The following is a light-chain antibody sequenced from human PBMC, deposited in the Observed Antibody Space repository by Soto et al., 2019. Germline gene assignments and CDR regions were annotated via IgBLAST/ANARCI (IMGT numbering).Light chain of an antibody. V-gene: IGKV3-20*01. Sequence: EIVLTQSPGTLSLSPGERATLSCRASQSVTSNYLAWYQQKPGQAPRLLIYGASSRATGIQDRLSGSGSGRDLTLTISRLEPEDFAVYYCQQYGGSPRVTFGGGTKVEIK. CDR1: QSVTSNY. CDR3: QQYGGSPRVT. CDR2: GAS. J-gene: IGKJ4*01.